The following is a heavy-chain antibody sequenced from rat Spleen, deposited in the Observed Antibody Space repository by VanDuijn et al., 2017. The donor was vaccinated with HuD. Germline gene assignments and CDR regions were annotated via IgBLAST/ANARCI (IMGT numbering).Heavy chain of an antibody. D-gene: IGHD1-1*01. CDR1: GFSLTSYT. CDR2: ISSGGST. CDR3: ARLGDY. Sequence: QVQLKESGPGLVQPSQTLSLTCTVSGFSLTSYTVSWVRQPPGKGLEWIAAISSGGSTYYNSALKSRLSISRDTSKSQVFLKMNSVQTEDTAMYFCARLGDYWGQGTLVTVSS. J-gene: IGHJ3*01. V-gene: IGHV2-6*01.